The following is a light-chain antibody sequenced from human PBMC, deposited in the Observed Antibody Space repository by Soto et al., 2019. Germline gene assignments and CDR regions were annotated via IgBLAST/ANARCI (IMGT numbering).Light chain of an antibody. CDR2: EVS. CDR1: NSDVGGYNY. V-gene: IGLV2-14*01. CDR3: GSYSSTATREV. Sequence: QSVLTQPASVSGSPGQSITISCTGTNSDVGGYNYVSWYQQHPGKVPKLMISEVSNRPSGVSNRFSGSKSANTASLTISGLQAEDEADYFCGSYSSTATREVFGTGTKLTVL. J-gene: IGLJ1*01.